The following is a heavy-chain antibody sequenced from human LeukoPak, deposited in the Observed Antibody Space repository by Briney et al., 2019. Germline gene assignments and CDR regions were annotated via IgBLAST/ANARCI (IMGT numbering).Heavy chain of an antibody. CDR1: GFTFSSYS. CDR3: ARVGYCSSTSCYASGAFDI. CDR2: ISSSSSYI. V-gene: IGHV3-21*01. D-gene: IGHD2-2*01. Sequence: GGSLRLSCAASGFTFSSYSMNWVRQAPGNWLEWVSSISSSSSYIYYADSMKGRFTISRDNAKNSLYLQMNSLRAEDTAVYYCARVGYCSSTSCYASGAFDIWGQGTMVTVSS. J-gene: IGHJ3*02.